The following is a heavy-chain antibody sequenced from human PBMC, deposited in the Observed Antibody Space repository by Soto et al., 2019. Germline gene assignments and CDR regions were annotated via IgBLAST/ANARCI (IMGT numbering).Heavy chain of an antibody. D-gene: IGHD3-10*01. Sequence: GGSLRLSCAASGFTFSSYAIHWVRQAPGKGLEWVTIISKDGNSKHYADSVKGRFTISRDNSKNTLFLQMNSLRAEDTAVYYCAKAFGSHNLYYYYGMDVWGQGTTVTVSS. CDR2: ISKDGNSK. CDR1: GFTFSSYA. V-gene: IGHV3-30-3*01. J-gene: IGHJ6*02. CDR3: AKAFGSHNLYYYYGMDV.